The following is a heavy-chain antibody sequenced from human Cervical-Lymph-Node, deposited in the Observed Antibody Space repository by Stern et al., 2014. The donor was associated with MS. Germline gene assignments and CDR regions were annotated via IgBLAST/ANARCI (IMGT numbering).Heavy chain of an antibody. D-gene: IGHD6-13*01. CDR1: GGSISSGGYY. V-gene: IGHV4-31*03. Sequence: QLQLQESGPGLVKPSQTLSLTCTVSGGSISSGGYYWSWIRQHPGKGLEWIGYIYYSGSTCYNPSLKSRVTISVDTSKNQFSLKLSSVTAADTAVYYCARVDSSSWDFDYWGQGTLVTVSS. CDR2: IYYSGST. CDR3: ARVDSSSWDFDY. J-gene: IGHJ4*02.